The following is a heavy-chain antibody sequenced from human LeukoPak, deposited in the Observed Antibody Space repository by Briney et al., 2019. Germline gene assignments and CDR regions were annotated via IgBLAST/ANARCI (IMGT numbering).Heavy chain of an antibody. CDR3: ARGQSSNYDFWSGYANWFDP. V-gene: IGHV1-2*04. CDR1: GYTLTGYY. Sequence: ASVKVSCKASGYTLTGYYMHWVRQAPGQGLEWMGWINPNSGGTNYAQKFQGWVTMTRDTSISTAYMELSRLRSDDTAVYYCARGQSSNYDFWSGYANWFDPWGQGTLVTVSS. D-gene: IGHD3-3*01. J-gene: IGHJ5*02. CDR2: INPNSGGT.